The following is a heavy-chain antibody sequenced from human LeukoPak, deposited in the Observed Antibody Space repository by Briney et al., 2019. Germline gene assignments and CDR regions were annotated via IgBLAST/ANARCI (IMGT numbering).Heavy chain of an antibody. Sequence: GGSLRLSCAASGFTFTNHDMHWVRQPTGKGLEWVSSIGTAGDTNYQGSVKGRFTTSRDNAKNSLYLQMNSLRDEDTAVYYCARDPRYSYGLPLDYWGQGTLVTVSS. CDR1: GFTFTNHD. V-gene: IGHV3-13*04. CDR3: ARDPRYSYGLPLDY. J-gene: IGHJ4*02. D-gene: IGHD5-18*01. CDR2: IGTAGDT.